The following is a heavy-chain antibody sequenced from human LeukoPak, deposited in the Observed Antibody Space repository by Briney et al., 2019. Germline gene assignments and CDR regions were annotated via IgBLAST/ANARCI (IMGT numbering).Heavy chain of an antibody. CDR3: ARGSEYCSGGSCFD. CDR2: IYTSGST. J-gene: IGHJ4*02. CDR1: GGSISSYY. Sequence: SETLSLTCTVSGGSISSYYWSWIRQPAGKGLEWIGRIYTSGSTNYNPSLKSRVIMSVDTSKNQFSLKLSSVTAADTAVYYCARGSEYCSGGSCFDWGQGTLVTVSS. V-gene: IGHV4-4*07. D-gene: IGHD2-15*01.